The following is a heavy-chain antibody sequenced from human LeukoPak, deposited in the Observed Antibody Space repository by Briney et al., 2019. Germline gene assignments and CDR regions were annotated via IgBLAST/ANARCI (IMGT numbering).Heavy chain of an antibody. J-gene: IGHJ6*04. D-gene: IGHD3-10*02. Sequence: QAGGSLRLSCAASGFTFSRYEMNWGRQAPGKGLEWVSYISSSGSTIYYADSVKGRFTISRDNAKNSLYLQMNSLRAEDTAVYYCAELGITMIGGVWGKGTTVTISS. V-gene: IGHV3-48*03. CDR2: ISSSGSTI. CDR3: AELGITMIGGV. CDR1: GFTFSRYE.